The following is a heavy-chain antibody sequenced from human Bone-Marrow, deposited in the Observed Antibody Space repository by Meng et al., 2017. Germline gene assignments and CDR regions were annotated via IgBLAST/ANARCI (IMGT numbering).Heavy chain of an antibody. Sequence: ESGGGVLQPGRSLGLSCAASGFTFSSYAMHWVRQAPGKGLEWVAVISYDGSNKYYADSVKGRFTISRDNSKNTLYLQMNSLRAEDTAVYYCVKFTYYTDSLGYLGETPTDYWGQGTLVTVSS. V-gene: IGHV3-30*04. CDR3: VKFTYYTDSLGYLGETPTDY. CDR2: ISYDGSNK. J-gene: IGHJ4*02. D-gene: IGHD3-22*01. CDR1: GFTFSSYA.